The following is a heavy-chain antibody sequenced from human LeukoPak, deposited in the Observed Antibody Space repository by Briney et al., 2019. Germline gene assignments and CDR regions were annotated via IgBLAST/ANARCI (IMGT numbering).Heavy chain of an antibody. Sequence: GASVNVSSRTFCYTFTTCCFSWLRQATGRGLVWLVWISGYNGTTHCAQRLQARVTMTTDTSTSKAYLELRSLGSDDTGVYYCARDLRDIVGAPAVPDVFDIWGQGTMVTVST. J-gene: IGHJ3*02. CDR1: CYTFTTCC. V-gene: IGHV1-18*01. CDR3: ARDLRDIVGAPAVPDVFDI. D-gene: IGHD2-2*01. CDR2: ISGYNGTT.